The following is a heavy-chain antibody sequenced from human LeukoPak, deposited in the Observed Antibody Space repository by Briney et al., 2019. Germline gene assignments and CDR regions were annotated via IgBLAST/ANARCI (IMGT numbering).Heavy chain of an antibody. CDR1: GFIFSSYA. J-gene: IGHJ4*02. CDR2: ITSGGDTT. V-gene: IGHV3-23*01. CDR3: AKDLHGDYLTDY. Sequence: PGGSLRLSCAASGFIFSSYAMNWVRQAPGKGLEWVSIITSGGDTTFYADSVKGRFTISRDNSKNTLYLQMNSLRVEDTAVYYCAKDLHGDYLTDYWGQGTLVSVSS. D-gene: IGHD4-17*01.